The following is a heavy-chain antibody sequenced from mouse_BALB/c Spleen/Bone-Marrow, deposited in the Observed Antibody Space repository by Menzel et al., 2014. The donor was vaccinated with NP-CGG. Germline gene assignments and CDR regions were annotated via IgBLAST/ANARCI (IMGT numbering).Heavy chain of an antibody. CDR3: ARGGGYDWYFDV. D-gene: IGHD2-2*01. Sequence: EVQLQESGGGLAKPGGSLKLSCAASGFTFSSYAMSWVRQTPEKRLEWVATISSGGSYTYYPDSVKGRFTISRDNAKNTLYLQMSSLRSEDTAMYYCARGGGYDWYFDVWGAGTTVTVSS. CDR1: GFTFSSYA. J-gene: IGHJ1*01. V-gene: IGHV5-9-3*01. CDR2: ISSGGSYT.